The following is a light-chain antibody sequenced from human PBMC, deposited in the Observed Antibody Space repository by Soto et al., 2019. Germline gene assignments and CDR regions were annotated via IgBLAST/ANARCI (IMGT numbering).Light chain of an antibody. V-gene: IGLV2-14*03. Sequence: QSAPTQPASVSGSPGQSITISCTGTSSDVGAYNYVSWYQHHPGKAPKLMIYDVSNRPSGVSNRFSGSKSGNTASLTISGLQAEDEADYYCNSFTTSSTLVFGGGTQLTVL. CDR1: SSDVGAYNY. CDR2: DVS. J-gene: IGLJ2*01. CDR3: NSFTTSSTLV.